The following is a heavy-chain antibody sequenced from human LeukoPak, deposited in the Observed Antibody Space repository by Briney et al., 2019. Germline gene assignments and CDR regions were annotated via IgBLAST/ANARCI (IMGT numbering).Heavy chain of an antibody. D-gene: IGHD3-22*01. V-gene: IGHV1-24*01. CDR2: FDPEDGET. CDR3: ARDPGPFRITMMTVTFDI. J-gene: IGHJ3*02. Sequence: ASVKVSCKVSGYTLTELSMHWVRQAPGKGLEWMGGFDPEDGETIYAQKFQGRVTMTEDTSTDTAYMELSSLRSEDTAVYYCARDPGPFRITMMTVTFDIWGQGTMVTVSS. CDR1: GYTLTELS.